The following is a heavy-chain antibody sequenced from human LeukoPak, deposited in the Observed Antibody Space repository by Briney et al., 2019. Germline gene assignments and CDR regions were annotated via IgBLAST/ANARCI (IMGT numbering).Heavy chain of an antibody. CDR2: ISYDGSNK. J-gene: IGHJ5*02. Sequence: GGSLRLSCAASGFPFSSYAMHWVRQAPGKGLEWVAVISYDGSNKYYADSVKGRFTISRDNSKNTLYLQMNSLRAEDTAVYYCARGRWFDPWGQGTLVTVSS. CDR3: ARGRWFDP. V-gene: IGHV3-30*04. CDR1: GFPFSSYA.